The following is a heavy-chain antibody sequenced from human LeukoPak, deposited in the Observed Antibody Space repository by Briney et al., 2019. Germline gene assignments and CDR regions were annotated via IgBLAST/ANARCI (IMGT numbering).Heavy chain of an antibody. D-gene: IGHD3-10*01. CDR2: IYYSGST. CDR1: GGSINSGGYY. CDR3: ARDNWFGESENWFDP. J-gene: IGHJ5*02. Sequence: SETLSLTCTVSGGSINSGGYYWSWIRQHPGRGLEWIGYIYYSGSTYYNPSLKSRVTISVDTSKNQFSLKLSSVTAADTAVYYCARDNWFGESENWFDPWGQGTLVTVSS. V-gene: IGHV4-31*03.